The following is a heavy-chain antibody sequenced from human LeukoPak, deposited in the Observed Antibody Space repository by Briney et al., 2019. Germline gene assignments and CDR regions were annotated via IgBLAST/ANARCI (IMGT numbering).Heavy chain of an antibody. CDR3: ARGDIYWDY. CDR2: IHPNSGGI. J-gene: IGHJ4*02. V-gene: IGHV1-2*02. CDR1: GYTFTAYY. Sequence: ASVKVSCKASGYTFTAYYVHWVRQAPGQGPEWMGWIHPNSGGIKYAQNFQGRVTMTRDTSITTAYMELSSLRSDDTAVYYCARGDIYWDYWGQGTQVTVSS. D-gene: IGHD2-15*01.